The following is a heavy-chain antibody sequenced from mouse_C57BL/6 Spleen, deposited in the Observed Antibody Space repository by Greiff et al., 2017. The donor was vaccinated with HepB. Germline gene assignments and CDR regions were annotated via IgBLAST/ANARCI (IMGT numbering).Heavy chain of an antibody. CDR2: IDPSDSYT. CDR3: ARSDSNYGY. Sequence: QVQLQQPGAELVMPGASVKLSCKASGYTFTSYWMHWVKQRPGQGLEWIGEIDPSDSYTNYNQKFKGKSTLTVDKSSSTAYMQLSSLTSEDSAVYYCARSDSNYGYWGQGTTLTVSS. V-gene: IGHV1-69*01. J-gene: IGHJ2*01. D-gene: IGHD2-5*01. CDR1: GYTFTSYW.